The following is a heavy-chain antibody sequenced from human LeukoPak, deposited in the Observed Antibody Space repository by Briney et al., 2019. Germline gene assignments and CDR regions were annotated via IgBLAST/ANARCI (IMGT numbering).Heavy chain of an antibody. D-gene: IGHD6-19*01. Sequence: PGGSLRLSCAASGFTFSSYAMRWVRQAPGKGLEWVSAISCSGSSTYYADSVKGRFTISRDNSKNTLYLQMNSLRAEDTAAYYWAKSGSGRYRFDYWGQGTLVTLSP. CDR1: GFTFSSYA. CDR2: ISCSGSST. J-gene: IGHJ4*02. V-gene: IGHV3-23*01. CDR3: AKSGSGRYRFDY.